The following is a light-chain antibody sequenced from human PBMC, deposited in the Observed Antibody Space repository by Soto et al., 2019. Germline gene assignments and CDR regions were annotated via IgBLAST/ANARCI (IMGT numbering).Light chain of an antibody. Sequence: QSALTQPASVSGSPGQSITISCTGTSSDVGGYNYVSWYQQHPGKAPKHMIYEVSNRPSGVSNLFSGSKSGNTASLTISGLQAEDEADYYCSSYTSSSTLVFGTGTKLTVL. CDR1: SSDVGGYNY. J-gene: IGLJ1*01. V-gene: IGLV2-14*01. CDR2: EVS. CDR3: SSYTSSSTLV.